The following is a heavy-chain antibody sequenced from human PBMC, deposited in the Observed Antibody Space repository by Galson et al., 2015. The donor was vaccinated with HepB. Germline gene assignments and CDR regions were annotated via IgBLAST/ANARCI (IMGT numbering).Heavy chain of an antibody. CDR2: INHSGST. J-gene: IGHJ5*02. Sequence: ETLSLTCAVYGGSFSGYYWSWIRQPPGKGLEWIGEINHSGSTNYNPSLKSRVTISVDTSKNQFSLKLSSVTAADTAVYYCARTHGGWFDPWGQGTLVTVSS. CDR1: GGSFSGYY. D-gene: IGHD3-16*01. CDR3: ARTHGGWFDP. V-gene: IGHV4-34*01.